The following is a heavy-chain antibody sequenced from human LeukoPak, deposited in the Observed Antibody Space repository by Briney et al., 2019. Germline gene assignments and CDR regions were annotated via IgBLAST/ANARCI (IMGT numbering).Heavy chain of an antibody. Sequence: SETLSLTCTVSGGSISSTSYYWGWIRQPPGKGLEWIGTIYHSGSTYYNPSLKSRVTISVDTSKNQFSLKLRSVTAADTAVYYCARHHPQYSGSYWTSHPDYWGKGTLVTVSS. CDR1: GGSISSTSYY. J-gene: IGHJ4*02. D-gene: IGHD1-26*01. V-gene: IGHV4-39*01. CDR2: IYHSGST. CDR3: ARHHPQYSGSYWTSHPDY.